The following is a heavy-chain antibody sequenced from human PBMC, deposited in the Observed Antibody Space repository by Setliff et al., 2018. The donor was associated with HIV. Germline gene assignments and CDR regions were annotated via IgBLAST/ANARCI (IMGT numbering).Heavy chain of an antibody. J-gene: IGHJ3*02. D-gene: IGHD3-10*01. V-gene: IGHV1-3*01. Sequence: ASVKVSCKASGYTFTFYAIHWVRQAPGQRLEWMGWINAGNGNTRYSQKFQGRVTVARDTSASTAYVELSSLRSEDTADYYCARDQNYGSGSYYTNNAFDIWGQGTMVTVS. CDR3: ARDQNYGSGSYYTNNAFDI. CDR2: INAGNGNT. CDR1: GYTFTFYA.